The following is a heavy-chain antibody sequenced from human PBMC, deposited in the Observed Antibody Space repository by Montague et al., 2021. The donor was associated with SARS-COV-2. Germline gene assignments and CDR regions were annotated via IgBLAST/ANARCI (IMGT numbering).Heavy chain of an antibody. D-gene: IGHD3-3*01. Sequence: TLSLTCTVSGGSISSGRYYWSWIRQHPGKGLEWIGYIYYSGSTYYNPSLKSRVTISVDTSKNQFSLKLSSVTAADTAVYYCARAPTIFGVVITNFDYWGQGTLVTVSS. CDR2: IYYSGST. V-gene: IGHV4-31*03. J-gene: IGHJ4*02. CDR3: ARAPTIFGVVITNFDY. CDR1: GGSISSGRYY.